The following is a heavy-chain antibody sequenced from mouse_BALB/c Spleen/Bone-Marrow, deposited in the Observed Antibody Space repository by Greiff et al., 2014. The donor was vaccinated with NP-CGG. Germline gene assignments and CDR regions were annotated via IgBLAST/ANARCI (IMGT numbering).Heavy chain of an antibody. J-gene: IGHJ2*01. CDR1: GFTFSSYG. CDR3: ARDYDYDY. CDR2: INSNGGST. V-gene: IGHV5-6-3*01. Sequence: EVNVVESGGGLVQPGGSLKLSCAASGFTFSSYGMSWVRQTPDKRLELVATINSNGGSTYYPGSVKGRFTISRDNAKNTLYLQMSSLKAEDTAMYYCARDYDYDYWGQGTTLTVSS. D-gene: IGHD2-4*01.